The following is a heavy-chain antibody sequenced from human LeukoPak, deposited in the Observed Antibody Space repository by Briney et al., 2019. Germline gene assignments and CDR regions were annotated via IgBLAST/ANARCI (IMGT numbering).Heavy chain of an antibody. Sequence: GASLKISFKGSGYRFTSYWIGWVRQMPGKGLEWMGIIYPGDSDTRYSPSFQGQVTISADKSISTAYLQWSSLKASDTAMYYCARRSYYDSSGYYEVGWYFDYWGQGTLVTVSS. CDR3: ARRSYYDSSGYYEVGWYFDY. D-gene: IGHD3-22*01. CDR2: IYPGDSDT. CDR1: GYRFTSYW. V-gene: IGHV5-51*01. J-gene: IGHJ4*02.